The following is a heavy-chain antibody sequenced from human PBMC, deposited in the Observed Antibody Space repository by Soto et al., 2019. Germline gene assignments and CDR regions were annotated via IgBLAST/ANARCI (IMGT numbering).Heavy chain of an antibody. D-gene: IGHD2-21*02. CDR1: GGPFSGYY. Sequence: SETLSLTCAVYGGPFSGYYWSWIRQPPGKGLEWIGEINHSGSTNYNPSLKSRVTISVDTSKNQFSLKLSSVTAADTAVYYCARGGLRHIVVVTAILTPFDYWGQGTLVTVSS. J-gene: IGHJ4*02. V-gene: IGHV4-34*01. CDR2: INHSGST. CDR3: ARGGLRHIVVVTAILTPFDY.